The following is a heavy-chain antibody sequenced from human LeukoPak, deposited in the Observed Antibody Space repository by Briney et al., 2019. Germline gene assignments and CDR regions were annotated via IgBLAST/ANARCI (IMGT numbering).Heavy chain of an antibody. CDR1: RFTFSTYW. D-gene: IGHD1-26*01. CDR2: IKGDESAR. CDR3: ARDVVGSLDY. J-gene: IGHJ4*02. V-gene: IGHV3-7*01. Sequence: PGGSLRLSCAASRFTFSTYWMAWVRQAPGKGLEWVANIKGDESARHQADSVKGRFIISRDNTQNSVYLQMNSLRGEDTAIYYCARDVVGSLDYWGQGTLVTVSS.